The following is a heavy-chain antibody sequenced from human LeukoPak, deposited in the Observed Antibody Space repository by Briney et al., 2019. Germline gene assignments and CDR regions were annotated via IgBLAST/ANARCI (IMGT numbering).Heavy chain of an antibody. V-gene: IGHV3-30-3*01. CDR3: ARFPCSGGSCYGEGFDY. D-gene: IGHD2-15*01. Sequence: GGSLRLSCAASGFTFSSYAMHWVRQAPGKGLEWVAFISYDGSNKYYADSVKGRFTTSRDNSKNTLYLQMNSLRAEDTAVYYCARFPCSGGSCYGEGFDYWGQGTLVTVSS. CDR1: GFTFSSYA. CDR2: ISYDGSNK. J-gene: IGHJ4*02.